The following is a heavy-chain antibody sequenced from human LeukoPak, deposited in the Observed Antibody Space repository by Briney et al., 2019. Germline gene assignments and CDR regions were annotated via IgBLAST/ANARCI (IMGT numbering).Heavy chain of an antibody. Sequence: KPSETLSLICTVSGGSISSSSYYWGWIRQPPGKGLEWIGSIYYSGSTYYNPSLKSRVTISVDTSKNQFSLKLSSVTAADTAVYYCARPGGDIVVVPAAIDIWGQGTMVTVSS. CDR2: IYYSGST. D-gene: IGHD2-2*01. CDR3: ARPGGDIVVVPAAIDI. V-gene: IGHV4-39*01. CDR1: GGSISSSSYY. J-gene: IGHJ3*02.